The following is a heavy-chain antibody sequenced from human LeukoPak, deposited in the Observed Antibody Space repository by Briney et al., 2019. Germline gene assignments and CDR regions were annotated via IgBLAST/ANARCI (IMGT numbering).Heavy chain of an antibody. V-gene: IGHV1-46*01. CDR3: ARDRKGPGSGSYLYYFDY. CDR1: GYTFTIYY. Sequence: ASVKVSCKASGYTFTIYYMHWVRQAPGQGLEWMGIINPSGGSTSYAQKFQGRVTMTRDTSTSTVYMELSSLRSEDTAVYYCARDRKGPGSGSYLYYFDYWGQGTLVTVSS. D-gene: IGHD3-10*01. J-gene: IGHJ4*02. CDR2: INPSGGST.